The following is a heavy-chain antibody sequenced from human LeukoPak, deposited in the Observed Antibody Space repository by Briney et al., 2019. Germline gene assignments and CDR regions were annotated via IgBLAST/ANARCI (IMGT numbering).Heavy chain of an antibody. CDR1: GGSISSSNW. CDR2: IYHSGST. Sequence: SETLSLTCAVSGGSISSSNWWSWVRQPPGKGLEWIGEIYHSGSTNYNPSLKSRVTISVDKSKNQFSLKLSSVTAADTAVYYCASDWNSSGWYYYWGQGTLVTVSS. CDR3: ASDWNSSGWYYY. V-gene: IGHV4-4*02. J-gene: IGHJ4*02. D-gene: IGHD6-19*01.